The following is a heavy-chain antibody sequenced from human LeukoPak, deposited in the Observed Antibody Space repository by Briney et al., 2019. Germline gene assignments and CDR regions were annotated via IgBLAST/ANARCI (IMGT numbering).Heavy chain of an antibody. J-gene: IGHJ4*02. CDR2: ITSSSSTI. Sequence: GGSLRLSCAASGFTFSSYSMNWVRQAPGKGLEWVSYITSSSSTIYYADSVKGRFTISRDNVKNSLYLQMNSLRAEDTAVYYCARTRYSGYDKADFWGQGTLVTVSS. V-gene: IGHV3-48*01. CDR3: ARTRYSGYDKADF. D-gene: IGHD5-12*01. CDR1: GFTFSSYS.